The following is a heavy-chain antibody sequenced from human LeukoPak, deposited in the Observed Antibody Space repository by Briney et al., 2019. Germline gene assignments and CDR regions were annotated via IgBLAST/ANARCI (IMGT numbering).Heavy chain of an antibody. CDR3: ARAFDY. CDR1: GFTFSSYA. CDR2: ISYDGSNK. V-gene: IGHV3-30*04. J-gene: IGHJ4*02. Sequence: GGSLRLSCAASGFTFSSYAMHWVRQAPGKGLEWVAVISYDGSNKYYADSVKGRFTISRDNAKNSLYLQMNSLRAEDTAVYYCARAFDYWGQGTLVTVSS.